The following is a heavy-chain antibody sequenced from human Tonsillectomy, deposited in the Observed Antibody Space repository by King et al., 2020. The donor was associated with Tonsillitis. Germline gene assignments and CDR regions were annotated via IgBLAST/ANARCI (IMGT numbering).Heavy chain of an antibody. CDR3: ESTRNHGVGH. CDR2: ISHDGSNK. V-gene: IGHV3-30*03. D-gene: IGHD1-14*01. CDR1: GFSLSNYG. J-gene: IGHJ4*02. Sequence: VQLVESGGGVVQPGGSLRLSCAASGFSLSNYGMHWVRQAPGKGLEWVAVISHDGSNKDYADSVKGRFTVSRDNPKNTRYLQMDSLRVGETAVYYCESTRNHGVGHWGQGTLVTVSS.